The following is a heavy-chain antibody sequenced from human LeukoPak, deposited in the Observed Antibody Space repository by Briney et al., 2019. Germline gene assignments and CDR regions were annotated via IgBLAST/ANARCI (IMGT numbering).Heavy chain of an antibody. CDR1: GGSFSGYY. Sequence: PSETLSLTCAVYGGSFSGYYWTWIRQPPGKGLERIGEINHSGSTNYNPSLKSRVTISVDTSKNQFSLKLSSVTAADKAVYYCARGFDPWGQGTLVTVSS. J-gene: IGHJ5*02. CDR2: INHSGST. CDR3: ARGFDP. V-gene: IGHV4-34*01.